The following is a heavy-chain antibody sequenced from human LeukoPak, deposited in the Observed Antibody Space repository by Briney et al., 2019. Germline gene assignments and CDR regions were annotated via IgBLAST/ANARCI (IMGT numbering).Heavy chain of an antibody. CDR1: GFTFRSYE. CDR3: ARGGGLAARPLDY. D-gene: IGHD6-6*01. J-gene: IGHJ4*02. CDR2: ISSGGSTI. Sequence: GGSLRLSCAASGFTFRSYEMNWVRQAPGKGLEWVSYISSGGSTIYYADSVKGRFTISRDNAKNSLYLQMNSLRVEDTAVYYCARGGGLAARPLDYWGQGTLVAVSS. V-gene: IGHV3-48*03.